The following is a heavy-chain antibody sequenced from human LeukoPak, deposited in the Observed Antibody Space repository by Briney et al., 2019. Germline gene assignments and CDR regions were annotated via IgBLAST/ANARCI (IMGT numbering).Heavy chain of an antibody. CDR3: ATHRYTSSAYYFLQ. Sequence: GGTLRLSCAASGTTFSNFGISWVRQAPGKGLEWVSGNADSVKGRFTISRDNSKNSLYLLMDSLRAEDTAMYYCATHRYTSSAYYFLQWGQGTLVTVSS. J-gene: IGHJ1*01. D-gene: IGHD6-13*01. CDR1: GTTFSNFG. V-gene: IGHV3-23*01.